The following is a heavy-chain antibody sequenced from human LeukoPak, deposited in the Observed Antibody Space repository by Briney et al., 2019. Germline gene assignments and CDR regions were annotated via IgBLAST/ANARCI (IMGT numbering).Heavy chain of an antibody. J-gene: IGHJ6*03. CDR3: ARAAGRDMDV. D-gene: IGHD6-25*01. Sequence: PGGSLRLSCATSGFPFLSYSMTWVRQAPGKGLEWVSSISSSSSYIYYADSVKGRFTISRDNAKNSLYLQMNSLRAEDTAVYYCARAAGRDMDVWGKGTTVTVSS. V-gene: IGHV3-21*01. CDR2: ISSSSSYI. CDR1: GFPFLSYS.